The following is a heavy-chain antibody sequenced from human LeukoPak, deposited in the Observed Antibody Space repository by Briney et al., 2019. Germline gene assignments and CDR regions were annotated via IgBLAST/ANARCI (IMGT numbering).Heavy chain of an antibody. CDR1: GGSFSGYY. Sequence: PSETLSLTCAVYGGSFSGYYWSWIRQPPGKGLEWIGEINHSGSTNHNPSLKSRVTISVDTSKNQFSLKLSSVTAADTAVYYCARRAPYCSGGSCYSNYYYYYMDVWGKGTTVTVSS. CDR3: ARRAPYCSGGSCYSNYYYYYMDV. J-gene: IGHJ6*03. D-gene: IGHD2-15*01. CDR2: INHSGST. V-gene: IGHV4-34*01.